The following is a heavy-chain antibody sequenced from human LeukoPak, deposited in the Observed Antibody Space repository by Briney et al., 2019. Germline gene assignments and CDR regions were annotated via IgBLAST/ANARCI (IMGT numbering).Heavy chain of an antibody. D-gene: IGHD6-19*01. CDR1: GGSISSGDYY. CDR3: AREVASGWADY. V-gene: IGHV4-30-4*08. J-gene: IGHJ4*02. CDR2: IYYSGST. Sequence: SQTLSLTCTVSGGSISSGDYYWSWIRQPPGKGLEWIGYIYYSGSTYYNPSLKSRVTMSVDTSKNQFSLKLISVTAADTAVYYCAREVASGWADYWGQGTLVTVSS.